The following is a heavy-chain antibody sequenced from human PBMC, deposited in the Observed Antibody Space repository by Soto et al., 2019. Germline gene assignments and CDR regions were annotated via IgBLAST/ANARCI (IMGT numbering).Heavy chain of an antibody. V-gene: IGHV1-69*08. CDR1: GGTFTSDT. D-gene: IGHD3-10*01. Sequence: QVQLVQSGPEVKKSGSSVKVSCKLSGGTFTSDTISWLRRAPGQGLEWMGRIIPILGTGNYAQKFQGRITITEDKSTNTGYMELGSQPSEDTAIYNGAREEGSYNMGTFPFSYMDVGGNGTTVTVSS. CDR2: IIPILGTG. CDR3: AREEGSYNMGTFPFSYMDV. J-gene: IGHJ6*03.